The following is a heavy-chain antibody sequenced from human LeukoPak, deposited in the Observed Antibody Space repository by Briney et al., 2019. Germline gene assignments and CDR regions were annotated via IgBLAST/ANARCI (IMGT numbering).Heavy chain of an antibody. D-gene: IGHD3-22*01. CDR1: GGSISGYY. Sequence: SETLSLTCTLSGGSISGYYWSWIRQPPGKGLEWIGYIYYSGSTKYNTSLKSRVTISVDTSKNQFSLWLSSVTAADTAVYYCARGGLENGYHFNGFDIWGQGTMVTVSS. J-gene: IGHJ3*02. CDR2: IYYSGST. V-gene: IGHV4-59*01. CDR3: ARGGLENGYHFNGFDI.